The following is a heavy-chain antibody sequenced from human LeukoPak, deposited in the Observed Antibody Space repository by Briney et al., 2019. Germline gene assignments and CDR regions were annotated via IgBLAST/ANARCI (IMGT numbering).Heavy chain of an antibody. CDR1: GFTFSDYY. J-gene: IGHJ4*02. CDR3: ARDTDGDYDY. D-gene: IGHD4-17*01. CDR2: IKQDGSEK. V-gene: IGHV3-7*01. Sequence: PGGSLRLSCAASGFTFSDYYMSWVRQAPGKGLEWVANIKQDGSEKYYVDSVKGRFTISRDNAKNSLYLQMNSLRAEDTAVYYCARDTDGDYDYWGQGTLVTVSS.